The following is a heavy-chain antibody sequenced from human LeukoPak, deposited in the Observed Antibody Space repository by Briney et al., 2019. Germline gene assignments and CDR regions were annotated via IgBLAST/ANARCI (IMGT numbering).Heavy chain of an antibody. CDR1: GGSISSSSYY. J-gene: IGHJ6*03. D-gene: IGHD2-2*01. V-gene: IGHV4-39*07. CDR3: ARGRPTPYCSSTSCYPRNYYMDV. Sequence: SETLSLTCTVSGGSISSSSYYWGWIRQPPGKGLEWIGSIYYSGSTYYNPSLKSRVTISVDTSKNQFSLKLSSVTAADTAVYYCARGRPTPYCSSTSCYPRNYYMDVWGKGTTVTVSS. CDR2: IYYSGST.